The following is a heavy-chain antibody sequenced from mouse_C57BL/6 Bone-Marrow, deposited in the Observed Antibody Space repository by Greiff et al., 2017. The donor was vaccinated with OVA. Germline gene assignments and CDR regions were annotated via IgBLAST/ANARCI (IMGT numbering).Heavy chain of an antibody. CDR1: GYTFTDYN. D-gene: IGHD4-1*01. V-gene: IGHV1-18*01. CDR2: INPNNGGT. CDR3: ARKRTGKGAYYFDY. J-gene: IGHJ2*01. Sequence: VQLQQSGPELVKPGASVKIPCKASGYTFTDYNMDWVKQSHGKSLEWIGDINPNNGGTIYNQKFKGKATLTVDKSSSTAYMELRSLTSEDTAVYYCARKRTGKGAYYFDYWGQGTTLTGSS.